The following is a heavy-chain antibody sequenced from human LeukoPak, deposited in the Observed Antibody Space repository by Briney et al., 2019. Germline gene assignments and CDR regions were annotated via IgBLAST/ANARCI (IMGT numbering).Heavy chain of an antibody. CDR1: GFTFSSYA. CDR2: ISGSGGST. J-gene: IGHJ4*02. CDR3: AKRLYYDSSGYYDY. V-gene: IGHV3-23*01. D-gene: IGHD3-22*01. Sequence: GGSLRLSRAASGFTFSSYAMSWVRQAPGKGLEWVSAISGSGGSTYYADSVKGRFTISRDNSKNTLYLQMNSLRAEDTAVYYCAKRLYYDSSGYYDYWGQGTLVTVSS.